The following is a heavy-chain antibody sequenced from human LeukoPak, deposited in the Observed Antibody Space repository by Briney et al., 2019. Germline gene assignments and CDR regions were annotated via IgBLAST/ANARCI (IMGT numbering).Heavy chain of an antibody. CDR1: GGSISSYY. J-gene: IGHJ4*02. CDR2: IYYSGST. CDR3: ARYDGDYFDH. D-gene: IGHD3-10*01. Sequence: PSETLSLTCTVSGGSISSYYWSWTRQPPGKGLEWIGYIYYSGSTNYNPSLKSRVTISVDTSKNQFSLKLSSVTAADTAVYYCARYDGDYFDHWGQGTLVTVSS. V-gene: IGHV4-59*01.